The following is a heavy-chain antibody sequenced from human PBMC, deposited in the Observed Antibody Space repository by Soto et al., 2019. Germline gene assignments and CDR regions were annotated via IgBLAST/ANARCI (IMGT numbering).Heavy chain of an antibody. V-gene: IGHV4-39*01. J-gene: IGHJ6*02. CDR2: IYYSGTT. CDR3: ARVISSSSLLGLRYYYYGMDV. D-gene: IGHD6-6*01. CDR1: GDSISSRSYY. Sequence: SETLSLTCTVSGDSISSRSYYWGWIRQPPGKGLEWIGSIYYSGTTYYNPSLNSRVSMSVATSKSQFSLKLSSVTAADTAVYYCARVISSSSLLGLRYYYYGMDVWGQGTTVTVSS.